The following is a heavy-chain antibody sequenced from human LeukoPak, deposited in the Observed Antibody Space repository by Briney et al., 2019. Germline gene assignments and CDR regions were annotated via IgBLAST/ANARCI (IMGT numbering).Heavy chain of an antibody. CDR2: IYGGDDT. CDR3: ALRGVDTIMVSDFDY. V-gene: IGHV3-53*01. D-gene: IGHD5-18*01. CDR1: GFTVSGSY. Sequence: GGSLRLSCAASGFTVSGSYMSWVRQAPGRGLEWVSVIYGGDDTNYADSVKGRFTISRDNSKNTLYLQMHSLRVDDTAVYYCALRGVDTIMVSDFDYWGQGTLVTVSS. J-gene: IGHJ4*02.